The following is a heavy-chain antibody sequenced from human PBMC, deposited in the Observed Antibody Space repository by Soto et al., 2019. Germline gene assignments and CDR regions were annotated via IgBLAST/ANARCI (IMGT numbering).Heavy chain of an antibody. CDR3: AKDTHYYYGMDV. V-gene: IGHV3-30*18. J-gene: IGHJ6*02. CDR2: ISYDGSNK. CDR1: EFTSRWYR. Sequence: PGWSHGKSGVGNEFTSRWYRNHWVRQAPGKGLEWVAVISYDGSNKYYADSVKGRFTISRDNSKNTLYLQMNSLRAEDTAVYYCAKDTHYYYGMDVWGQGTTVTVS.